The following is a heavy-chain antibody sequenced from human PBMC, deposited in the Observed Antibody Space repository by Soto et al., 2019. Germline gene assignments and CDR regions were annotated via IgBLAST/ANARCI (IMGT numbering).Heavy chain of an antibody. CDR1: GGSISSYY. V-gene: IGHV4-59*01. CDR2: IYYSGST. J-gene: IGHJ6*02. D-gene: IGHD5-12*01. Sequence: SETLSLTCTVSGGSISSYYWSWIRQPSGKGLEWIGYIYYSGSTNYNPSLKSRVTISVDTSKNQFSLKLSSVTAADTAVYYCARQSEATYGMDVWGQGTTVTVSS. CDR3: ARQSEATYGMDV.